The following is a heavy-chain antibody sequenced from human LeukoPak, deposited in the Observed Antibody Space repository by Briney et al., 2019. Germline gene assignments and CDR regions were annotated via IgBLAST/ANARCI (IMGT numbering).Heavy chain of an antibody. J-gene: IGHJ4*02. CDR1: GFTFSSYS. CDR3: ARDPDYYDSSGYYYQAY. CDR2: ISSSSSTI. V-gene: IGHV3-48*02. D-gene: IGHD3-22*01. Sequence: GGSLRLSCAASGFTFSSYSMNWVRQAPGKGLEWVSYISSSSSTIYYADSVKGRFTISRDNAKNSLYLQMNSLRDEDTAVYYCARDPDYYDSSGYYYQAYWGQGTLVTVSS.